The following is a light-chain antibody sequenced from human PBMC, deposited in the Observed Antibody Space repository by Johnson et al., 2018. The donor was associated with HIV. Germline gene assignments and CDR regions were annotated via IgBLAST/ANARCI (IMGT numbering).Light chain of an antibody. CDR1: SSNIGKNY. J-gene: IGLJ1*01. CDR3: GAWDSSLRVYV. Sequence: QSVLTQPPSVSAALGQKVTVSCAGSSSNIGKNYVSWYQQLPGTAPKVLIYESNKRPSGIPDRFSGSKSDTYATLGITGLQTGEEADYYCGAWDSSLRVYVFGTGTKVTVL. CDR2: ESN. V-gene: IGLV1-51*02.